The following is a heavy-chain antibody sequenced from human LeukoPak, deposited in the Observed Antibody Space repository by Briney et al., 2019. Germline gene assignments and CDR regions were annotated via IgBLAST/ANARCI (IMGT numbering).Heavy chain of an antibody. J-gene: IGHJ5*02. D-gene: IGHD3-10*01. CDR3: AIWFGELSGS. V-gene: IGHV3-53*01. CDR2: IYSGGST. Sequence: GGSLRLSCAASGFTVSSNFMSWVRQAPGKGLEWVSVIYSGGSTYYADSVKGRFAISRDNSKNTLYLQMNSLRAEDTAVYYCAIWFGELSGSWGQGTLVTVSS. CDR1: GFTVSSNF.